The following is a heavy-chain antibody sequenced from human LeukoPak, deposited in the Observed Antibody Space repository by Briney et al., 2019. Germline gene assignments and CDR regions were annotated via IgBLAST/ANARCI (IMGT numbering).Heavy chain of an antibody. CDR3: GRDRDYCSSTSCLTQLSEEGDAFDI. D-gene: IGHD2-2*01. Sequence: GWSLRLSCAASGFTFSDYYMRWLRQAPGKGLEWVSYICNSSSYKNYADSVKGRFTISRDNAKNSLYLQMNSLTAEDTAVYYCGRDRDYCSSTSCLTQLSEEGDAFDIWGQGTMVTVSS. V-gene: IGHV3-11*06. CDR1: GFTFSDYY. J-gene: IGHJ3*02. CDR2: ICNSSSYK.